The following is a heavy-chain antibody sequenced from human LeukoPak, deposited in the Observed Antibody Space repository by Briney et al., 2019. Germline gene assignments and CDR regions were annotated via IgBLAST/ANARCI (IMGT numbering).Heavy chain of an antibody. D-gene: IGHD3-10*01. V-gene: IGHV3-53*01. CDR2: IYSGGST. Sequence: GGSLRLSCAASGFTVSSNYMSWVRQAPGKGLEWVSVIYSGGSTYYADSVKGRFTISRDNAKNTLYLQMNSLRDEDTAVYYCLQSGSGSTWGQGTLVTVSS. CDR3: LQSGSGST. J-gene: IGHJ5*02. CDR1: GFTVSSNY.